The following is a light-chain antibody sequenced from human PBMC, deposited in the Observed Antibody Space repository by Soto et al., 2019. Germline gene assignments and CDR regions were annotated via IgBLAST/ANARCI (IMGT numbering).Light chain of an antibody. CDR2: GAS. Sequence: EIVLTQSPGTLSLSPGERATLSCRASQSVSSSALAWYQQKPGQAPRLLIYGASSRATGIPDRFSGSGSGTDVTLTISRLESEDFAVYYCQQYGTSPPDTCGQGTKLEIK. CDR1: QSVSSSA. CDR3: QQYGTSPPDT. J-gene: IGKJ2*01. V-gene: IGKV3-20*01.